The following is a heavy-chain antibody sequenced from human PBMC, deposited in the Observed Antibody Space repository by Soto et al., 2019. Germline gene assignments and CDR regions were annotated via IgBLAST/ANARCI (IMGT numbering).Heavy chain of an antibody. Sequence: NPSETLSLTCTVSGGSISSYYWSWIRQPPGKGLEWIGYMYYSGSTKYNPSLKSRVTISVDTSKNQFSLKLSSVTAADTAVYYCARDQGRRNDAFDSWGQGTMVTVSS. CDR3: ARDQGRRNDAFDS. CDR2: MYYSGST. V-gene: IGHV4-59*01. CDR1: GGSISSYY. J-gene: IGHJ3*02.